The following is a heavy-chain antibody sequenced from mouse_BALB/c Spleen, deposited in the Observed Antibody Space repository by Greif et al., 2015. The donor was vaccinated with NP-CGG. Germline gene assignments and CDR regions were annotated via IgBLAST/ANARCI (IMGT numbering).Heavy chain of an antibody. CDR3: ANWDWYFDV. Sequence: DVQLQESGAELVKPGASVKLSCTASGFDIKDTHMHWVKQRPEQGLEWIGRIDPANGNTKYDPKFQGKATITADTSSNTAYLQLSSLTSEDTAVYYCANWDWYFDVWGAGTTVTVSS. CDR1: GFDIKDTH. V-gene: IGHV14-3*02. CDR2: IDPANGNT. J-gene: IGHJ1*01. D-gene: IGHD4-1*01.